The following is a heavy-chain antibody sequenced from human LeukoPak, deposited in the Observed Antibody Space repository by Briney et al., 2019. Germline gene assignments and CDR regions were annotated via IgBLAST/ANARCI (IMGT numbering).Heavy chain of an antibody. D-gene: IGHD3-22*01. J-gene: IGHJ4*02. CDR2: IYYSGST. V-gene: IGHV4-31*03. CDR1: GGSISSGGYY. Sequence: SETLSLTCTVSGGSISSGGYYWSWIRQHPGKGLEWIGYIYYSGSTCYNPSLKSRVTISVDTSKNQFSLKLSSVTAADTAVYYCARRKYYSSGIDYWGQGTLVTVSS. CDR3: ARRKYYSSGIDY.